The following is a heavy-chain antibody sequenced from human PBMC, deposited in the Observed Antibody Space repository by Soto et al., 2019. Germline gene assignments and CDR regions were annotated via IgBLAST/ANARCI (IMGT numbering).Heavy chain of an antibody. D-gene: IGHD4-17*01. CDR2: IYYSGST. CDR3: AKAQGTTDPYWYFDL. Sequence: PSETLSLTCTVSGGSISSYYWSWIRQPPGKGLEWIGYIYYSGSTNYSPSLKSRVTISVDTSKNQLSLKLSSVTAADTAAYYCAKAQGTTDPYWYFDLWGRGTLVTVSS. J-gene: IGHJ2*01. CDR1: GGSISSYY. V-gene: IGHV4-59*08.